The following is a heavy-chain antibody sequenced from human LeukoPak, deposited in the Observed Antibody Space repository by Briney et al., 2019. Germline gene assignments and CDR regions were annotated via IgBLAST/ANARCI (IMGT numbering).Heavy chain of an antibody. CDR1: GFSISHYA. J-gene: IGHJ4*02. D-gene: IGHD2-15*01. CDR3: AKDLTSGGYDY. CDR2: ISGSGGST. V-gene: IGHV3-23*01. Sequence: PGGSPRLSCAASGFSISHYAMNWVRQAPGKRLEWVSAISGSGGSTYYADSEKGRFTISRDNSKNTLYLQMNSLRAEDTAVYYCAKDLTSGGYDYWGQGTLVTVSS.